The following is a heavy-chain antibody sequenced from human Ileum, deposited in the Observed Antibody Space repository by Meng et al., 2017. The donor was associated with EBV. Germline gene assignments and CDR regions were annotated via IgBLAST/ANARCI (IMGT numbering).Heavy chain of an antibody. J-gene: IGHJ4*02. Sequence: QGQLQESGTGLVKPSDTLSFTCAVSGYSIRSTNWWGWIRQPPGKGLEWIGYIYYSGSISYNPSLKSRVTMSVDTSKNQSSLNLNSVTAVDTAVYYCARNVPGTSAYYDWGQGTLVTVS. V-gene: IGHV4-28*05. D-gene: IGHD3-22*01. CDR2: IYYSGSI. CDR1: GYSIRSTNW. CDR3: ARNVPGTSAYYD.